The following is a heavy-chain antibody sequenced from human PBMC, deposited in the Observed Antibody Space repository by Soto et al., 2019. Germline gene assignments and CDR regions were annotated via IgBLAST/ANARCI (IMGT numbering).Heavy chain of an antibody. D-gene: IGHD3-9*01. Sequence: QGHLVESGGGVVQPGSSLRLSCTGTGFTFGSYGIHWVRQAPGKGLEWVALISYDGSSEYYADSVKGRFTISRDNSKSTLYLQMNSLKIEDTALYYFARDGHILTTFGHYGLDVWGQGTTVTVSS. CDR2: ISYDGSSE. CDR1: GFTFGSYG. V-gene: IGHV3-30*03. CDR3: ARDGHILTTFGHYGLDV. J-gene: IGHJ6*02.